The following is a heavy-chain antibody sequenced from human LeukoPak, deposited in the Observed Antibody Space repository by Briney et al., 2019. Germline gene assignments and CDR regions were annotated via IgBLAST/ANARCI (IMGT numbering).Heavy chain of an antibody. CDR1: GGTFSSYA. Sequence: ASVKVSCKASGGTFSSYAISWVRQAPGQGLEWMGRIIPILGIANYAQKFQGRVTITADKSTSTAYMELSSLRSEDTAVYYCARVGGSYEIDYYYYGMDVWGQGTTVTVSS. CDR2: IIPILGIA. V-gene: IGHV1-69*04. D-gene: IGHD1-26*01. CDR3: ARVGGSYEIDYYYYGMDV. J-gene: IGHJ6*02.